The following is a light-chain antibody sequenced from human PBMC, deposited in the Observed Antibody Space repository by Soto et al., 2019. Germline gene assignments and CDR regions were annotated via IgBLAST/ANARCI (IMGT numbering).Light chain of an antibody. V-gene: IGKV3-20*01. J-gene: IGKJ3*01. Sequence: EIVLTQSPVTLSLSPGESATLSCRASLTVSSTYLTWYQQRPGQAPRLLIYATSTRSTDVPDRFSGSGSGTDFTLTIRGLEPEDFGMYYCQLYGTSPLFGPGTKVDVK. CDR2: ATS. CDR3: QLYGTSPL. CDR1: LTVSSTY.